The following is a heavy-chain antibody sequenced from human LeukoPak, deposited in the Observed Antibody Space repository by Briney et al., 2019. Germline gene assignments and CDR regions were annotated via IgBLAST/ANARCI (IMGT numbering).Heavy chain of an antibody. J-gene: IGHJ3*02. CDR3: ARGSTGPQDAFDI. CDR2: INHSGST. V-gene: IGHV4-34*01. CDR1: GGSFSGYY. Sequence: SETLSLTCAVYGGSFSGYYWSWIRQPPGKGLEWIGEINHSGSTNYNPSLKSRVTISVDTSKNQFSLKLSSVAAADTAVYYCARGSTGPQDAFDIWGQGTMVTVSS.